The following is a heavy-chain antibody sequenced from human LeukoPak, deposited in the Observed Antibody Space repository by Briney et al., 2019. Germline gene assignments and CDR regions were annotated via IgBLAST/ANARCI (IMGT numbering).Heavy chain of an antibody. Sequence: GGSLRLSCAASGFTVSSNYMSWVRQAPGKGPEWVSYISRSGSTIYYADSVKGRFTISRDNAKNSLYLQVNSLRAEDTAVYYCARETDGGRYSPGSAQHWGQGTLVTVSS. CDR3: ARETDGGRYSPGSAQH. V-gene: IGHV3-11*04. J-gene: IGHJ1*01. D-gene: IGHD1-26*01. CDR2: ISRSGSTI. CDR1: GFTVSSNY.